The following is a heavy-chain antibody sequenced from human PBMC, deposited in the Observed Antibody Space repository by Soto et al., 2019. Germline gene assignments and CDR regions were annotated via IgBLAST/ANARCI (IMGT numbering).Heavy chain of an antibody. J-gene: IGHJ4*02. D-gene: IGHD5-18*01. CDR1: GFTFSSYA. V-gene: IGHV3-30-3*01. CDR2: ISYDGSNK. CDR3: GRERGYSYRKFDY. Sequence: QVQLVESGGGVVQPGRSLRLSCAASGFTFSSYAMHWVRQAPGKGLEWVAVISYDGSNKYYADSVKGRFTISRDNSKNTLERRMNSLRAEDTAVYYCGRERGYSYRKFDYWGQGTLVTVSP.